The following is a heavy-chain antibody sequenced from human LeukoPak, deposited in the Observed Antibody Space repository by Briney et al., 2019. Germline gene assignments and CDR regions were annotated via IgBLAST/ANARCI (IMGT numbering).Heavy chain of an antibody. CDR3: ASWSGSSVLDY. Sequence: GGSLRLSCAAAGFTFSTSNMNWVRQTPEKGLEWVSTITPGGSNMYYHDSVKGRFTISRDNAKNLLFLQMNSLRAEDTAVYYCASWSGSSVLDYWGQGTLVTVSS. J-gene: IGHJ4*02. CDR1: GFTFSTSN. V-gene: IGHV3-21*03. D-gene: IGHD3-3*01. CDR2: ITPGGSNM.